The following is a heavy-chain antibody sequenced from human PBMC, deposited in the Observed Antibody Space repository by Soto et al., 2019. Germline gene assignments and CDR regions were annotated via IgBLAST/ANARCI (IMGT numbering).Heavy chain of an antibody. J-gene: IGHJ4*02. CDR1: GFTFSSYG. V-gene: IGHV3-30*19. D-gene: IGHD4-4*01. CDR2: IWYDGSNK. Sequence: QVQLVESGGGVVQPGRSLRLSCAASGFTFSSYGMHWVRQAPGKGLEWVAVIWYDGSNKYYADSVKGRFTISRDNSKNTLYLQMNSLRAEDTAVYYCARDSVEMATVGDYWGQGTLVTVSS. CDR3: ARDSVEMATVGDY.